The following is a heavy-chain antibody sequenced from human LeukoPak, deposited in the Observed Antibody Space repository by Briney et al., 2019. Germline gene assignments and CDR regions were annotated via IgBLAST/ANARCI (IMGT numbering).Heavy chain of an antibody. CDR2: ISAYNGNT. V-gene: IGHV1-18*01. D-gene: IGHD3-10*01. CDR1: GYSFTSYG. CDR3: ARDRARYYYGSGSYFDY. Sequence: ASVKVSCKASGYSFTSYGISWVRQAPGQGLEWMGWISAYNGNTNYAQKLQGRVTMATDTSTSTAYMELRSLRSDDTAVYYCARDRARYYYGSGSYFDYWGQGTLVTVSS. J-gene: IGHJ4*02.